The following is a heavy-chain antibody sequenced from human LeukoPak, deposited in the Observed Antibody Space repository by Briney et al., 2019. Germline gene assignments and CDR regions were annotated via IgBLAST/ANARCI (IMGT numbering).Heavy chain of an antibody. J-gene: IGHJ4*02. D-gene: IGHD3-22*01. CDR1: TRFISSDY. CDR2: IYYRGST. CDR3: ARVYYDSSGYTEYFDY. Sequence: SETLSLTCTVATRFISSDYWSWIRQLAGKGLEWVGYIYYRGSTNYNSSFKSRVTISVDTSKNQSSLKLSSVTAADTTVYYCARVYYDSSGYTEYFDYGGQGPLVTVSS. V-gene: IGHV4-59*01.